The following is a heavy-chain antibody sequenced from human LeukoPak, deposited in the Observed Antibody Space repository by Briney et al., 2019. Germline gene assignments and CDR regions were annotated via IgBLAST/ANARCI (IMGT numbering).Heavy chain of an antibody. CDR2: LYSGGST. D-gene: IGHD3-10*01. CDR3: ARGRGSYSLDY. V-gene: IGHV3-53*01. J-gene: IGHJ4*02. CDR1: GFTVSSKY. Sequence: PGGSLRLSCAASGFTVSSKYMNWVRQAPGKGLEWVSVLYSGGSTYYADSVKGRFTISRDNSKNTLHLQMNSLRAEDTAVYNCARGRGSYSLDYWGQGTLVTVSS.